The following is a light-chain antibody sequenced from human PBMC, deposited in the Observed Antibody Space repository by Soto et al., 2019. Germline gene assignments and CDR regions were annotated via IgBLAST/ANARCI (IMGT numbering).Light chain of an antibody. CDR1: QSVSNNF. Sequence: EMVLTQSPGTLSLSPGEGATLSCRASQSVSNNFVAWYQQRPGKAPRLLIYGSSSRASGIPDRFSGSGSGTDFTLTISRLEPEDFAVYYCQQYCCSLLSFGGGTKVEIK. J-gene: IGKJ4*01. CDR3: QQYCCSLLS. V-gene: IGKV3-20*01. CDR2: GSS.